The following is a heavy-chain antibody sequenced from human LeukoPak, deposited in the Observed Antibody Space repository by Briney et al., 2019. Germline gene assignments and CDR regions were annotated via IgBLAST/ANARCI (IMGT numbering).Heavy chain of an antibody. CDR3: ARHIVFPLDYYDSSGYYYGGYFDY. D-gene: IGHD3-22*01. V-gene: IGHV4-59*01. CDR2: IYYSGST. J-gene: IGHJ4*02. Sequence: SETPSLTCTVSGGSISSYYWSWIRQPPGKGLEWIGYIYYSGSTNYNPSLKSRVTISVDTSKNQFSLKLSSVTAADTAVYYCARHIVFPLDYYDSSGYYYGGYFDYWGQGTLVTVSS. CDR1: GGSISSYY.